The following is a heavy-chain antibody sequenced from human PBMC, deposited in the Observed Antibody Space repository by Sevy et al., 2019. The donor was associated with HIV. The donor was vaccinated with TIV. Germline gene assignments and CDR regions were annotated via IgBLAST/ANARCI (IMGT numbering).Heavy chain of an antibody. Sequence: GGSLRLSRAASGFTFSSYAMSWVRQAPGKGLEWVSAISGSGGSTYYADSVKGRFTISRDNSKNTLYLQMNSLRAEDTAVYYCARTITMIVVVITRVDAFDIWGQGTMVTVSS. D-gene: IGHD3-22*01. J-gene: IGHJ3*02. CDR1: GFTFSSYA. V-gene: IGHV3-23*01. CDR2: ISGSGGST. CDR3: ARTITMIVVVITRVDAFDI.